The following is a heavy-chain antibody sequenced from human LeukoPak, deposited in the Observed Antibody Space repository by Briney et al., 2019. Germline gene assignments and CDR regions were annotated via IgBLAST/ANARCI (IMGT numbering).Heavy chain of an antibody. V-gene: IGHV1-58*02. J-gene: IGHJ4*02. CDR2: IVVGSGNT. CDR3: ANSPTQCRFGNCHAYFYFDF. CDR1: GFTFTSSA. D-gene: IGHD4-23*01. Sequence: GASAKVSCKASGFTFTSSAMQWVRQARGQRLEWIGWIVVGSGNTNYAQKFQERVTITRDMSTSTAYMELSSLRSEDTAVYYCANSPTQCRFGNCHAYFYFDFWGPGTVVAVSS.